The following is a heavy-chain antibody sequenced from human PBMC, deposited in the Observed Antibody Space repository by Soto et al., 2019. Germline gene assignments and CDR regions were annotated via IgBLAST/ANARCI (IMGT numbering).Heavy chain of an antibody. CDR1: GGSISSGEYY. J-gene: IGHJ6*02. V-gene: IGHV4-30-4*01. Sequence: ASETLSLTCTVSGGSISSGEYYWSWIRQPQGEGLEWIGNIYYSGTTYNNPSLKSRVTISVDTSNNQFSLKLSSVTAADTAVYYCARDGGFCTNGVCPVYYYYGMDVWGQGTTVT. D-gene: IGHD2-8*01. CDR2: IYYSGTT. CDR3: ARDGGFCTNGVCPVYYYYGMDV.